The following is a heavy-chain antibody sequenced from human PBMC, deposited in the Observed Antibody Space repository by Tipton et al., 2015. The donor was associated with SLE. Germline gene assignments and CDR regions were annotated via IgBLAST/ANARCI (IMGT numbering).Heavy chain of an antibody. D-gene: IGHD6-13*01. CDR2: IYYSGST. CDR1: GGSISSYY. V-gene: IGHV4-59*01. CDR3: ARGGSSWPDAFDI. Sequence: TLSLTCTVSGGSISSYYWSWIWQPPGKGLEWIGYIYYSGSTNYNPSLKSRVTISVDTSKNQFSLKLSSVTAADTAVYYCARGGSSWPDAFDIWGQGTMVTVSS. J-gene: IGHJ3*02.